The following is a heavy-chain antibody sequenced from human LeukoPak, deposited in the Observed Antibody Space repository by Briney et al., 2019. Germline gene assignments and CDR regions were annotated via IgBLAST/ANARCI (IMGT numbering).Heavy chain of an antibody. CDR1: GGSFSGYY. CDR3: ARSQLQRVAGITLVRGRSVRNDAFDI. CDR2: INHNGST. D-gene: IGHD3-10*01. V-gene: IGHV4-34*01. Sequence: PSETLSLTCVVYGGSFSGYYWSWIRQPPGKGLEWIGEINHNGSTNYKPSLKSRVTISVDTSKNQFSLKLSSVTAADTAVFYCARSQLQRVAGITLVRGRSVRNDAFDIWGQGTMVTVSS. J-gene: IGHJ3*02.